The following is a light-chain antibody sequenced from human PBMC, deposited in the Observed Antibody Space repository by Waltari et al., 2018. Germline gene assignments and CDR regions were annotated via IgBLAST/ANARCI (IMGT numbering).Light chain of an antibody. CDR1: SSNIGHTY. CDR2: AGS. V-gene: IGLV1-51*02. J-gene: IGLJ7*01. CDR3: GTWDSSLGGAV. Sequence: QSVLTQPPSVSAAPGQRVTISCSGRSSNIGHTYVSWYRQFPGTAPKLLIYAGSERPSGIPGRFWGSKSGTSAALDITGLQAGDEADYYCGTWDSSLGGAVFGGGTHLTVL.